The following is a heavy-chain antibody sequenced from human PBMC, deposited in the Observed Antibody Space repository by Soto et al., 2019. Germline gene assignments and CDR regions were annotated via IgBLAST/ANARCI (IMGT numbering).Heavy chain of an antibody. D-gene: IGHD2-21*02. J-gene: IGHJ5*02. CDR2: ISYDGSNK. CDR1: GFTFSSYA. Sequence: PGGSLRLSCAASGFTFSSYAMHWVRQAPGKGLEWVAVISYDGSNKYYADSVKGRFTISRDNSKNTLYLQMNSLRAEDTAVYYCARDRHIVVVTAIRSWFDPWGQGTLVTVSS. V-gene: IGHV3-30-3*01. CDR3: ARDRHIVVVTAIRSWFDP.